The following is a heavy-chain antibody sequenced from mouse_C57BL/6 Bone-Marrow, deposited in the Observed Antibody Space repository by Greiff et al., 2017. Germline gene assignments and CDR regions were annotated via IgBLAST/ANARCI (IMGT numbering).Heavy chain of an antibody. D-gene: IGHD2-3*01. Sequence: VKLMESGPGLVAPSQSLSITCTVSGFSLTSYGVSWVRQPPGKGLEWLGVIWGGGSTNYHSALIARLSISKDNSMGQVFLKLNSLQTDDTATYYWAKYGWLLLAYWGQGTLVTVSA. CDR1: GFSLTSYG. J-gene: IGHJ3*01. V-gene: IGHV2-3*01. CDR3: AKYGWLLLAY. CDR2: IWGGGST.